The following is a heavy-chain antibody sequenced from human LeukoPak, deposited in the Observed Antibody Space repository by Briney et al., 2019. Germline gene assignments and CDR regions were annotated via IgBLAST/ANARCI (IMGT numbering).Heavy chain of an antibody. D-gene: IGHD1-26*01. Sequence: PSQTLSLTCTVSGGSISSGSYYWSWIRQPAGKGLEWIGRIYTSGSTNYNPSLKSRVTISVDTSKNQFSLKLSSVTAADTAVYYCARLFFRRGSYQSRNWFDPWGQGTLVTVSS. CDR3: ARLFFRRGSYQSRNWFDP. V-gene: IGHV4-61*02. CDR1: GGSISSGSYY. J-gene: IGHJ5*02. CDR2: IYTSGST.